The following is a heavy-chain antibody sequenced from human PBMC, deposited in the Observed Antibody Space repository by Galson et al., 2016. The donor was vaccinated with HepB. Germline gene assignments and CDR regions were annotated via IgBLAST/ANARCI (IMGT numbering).Heavy chain of an antibody. J-gene: IGHJ6*02. CDR3: ASGCSITSCQRASGDDGYYYGLDV. CDR1: GGSVSINSYY. Sequence: SETLSLTCTVSGGSVSINSYYWSWIRQPPGKGLEWIGFIYYSGSANSDPSLKSRVAMSVDASTNQFSLKLSSVTAADTAVYYCASGCSITSCQRASGDDGYYYGLDVWGPGTTVTVSS. D-gene: IGHD2-2*01. V-gene: IGHV4-61*01. CDR2: IYYSGSA.